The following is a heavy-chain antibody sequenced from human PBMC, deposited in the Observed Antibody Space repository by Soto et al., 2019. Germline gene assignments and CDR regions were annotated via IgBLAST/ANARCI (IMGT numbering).Heavy chain of an antibody. CDR3: ARWGYGDYGDY. Sequence: EVQLVESGGGLVQPGGSLRLSCAASGFTVSNNYMSWVRQAPGKGLEWVSVIHSGGSTYYADSVKGRFTISRDNSRNTLYLQMNSLRVDDTAVYYCARWGYGDYGDYWGQGTLVTVSS. CDR1: GFTVSNNY. V-gene: IGHV3-66*01. D-gene: IGHD4-17*01. J-gene: IGHJ4*02. CDR2: IHSGGST.